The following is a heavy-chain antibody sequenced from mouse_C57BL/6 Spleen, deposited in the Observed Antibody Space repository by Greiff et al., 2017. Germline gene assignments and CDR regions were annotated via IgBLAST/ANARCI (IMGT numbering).Heavy chain of an antibody. CDR2: IDPSDSYT. Sequence: QVQLKQPGAELVKPGASVKLSCKASGYTFTSYWMQWVKQRPGQGLEWIGEIDPSDSYTNYNQKFKGKATLTVDTSASTAYMQLSSLTSEDSAVYYCARDYGSNYWGQGTTLTVSS. V-gene: IGHV1-50*01. J-gene: IGHJ2*01. CDR1: GYTFTSYW. CDR3: ARDYGSNY. D-gene: IGHD1-1*01.